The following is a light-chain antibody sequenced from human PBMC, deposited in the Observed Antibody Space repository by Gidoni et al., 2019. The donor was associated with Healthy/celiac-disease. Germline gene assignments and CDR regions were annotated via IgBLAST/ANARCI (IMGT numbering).Light chain of an antibody. CDR3: QQYNSYSRT. V-gene: IGKV1-5*03. J-gene: IGKJ3*01. CDR1: QSISSW. Sequence: DIQMTQSPSTLSASVGDRVTITCRASQSISSWLAWYQQKPGKAPKLLIYKASSLESGVPSRFSGSGSGTEVTLTISSLQPDDVATYYCQQYNSYSRTFGPGTKVDIK. CDR2: KAS.